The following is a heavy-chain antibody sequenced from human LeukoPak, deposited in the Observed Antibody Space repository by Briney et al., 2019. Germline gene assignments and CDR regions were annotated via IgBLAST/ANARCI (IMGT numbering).Heavy chain of an antibody. D-gene: IGHD3-10*01. J-gene: IGHJ4*02. CDR2: IYYSGST. CDR3: ARDSPYGSGSFDY. V-gene: IGHV4-31*03. Sequence: SETLSLTCTVSGGSISSGGYYRSWIRQHPGKGLEWIGYIYYSGSTYYNPSLKSRVTISVDTSKNQFSLKLSSVTAADTAVYYCARDSPYGSGSFDYWGQGTLVTVSS. CDR1: GGSISSGGYY.